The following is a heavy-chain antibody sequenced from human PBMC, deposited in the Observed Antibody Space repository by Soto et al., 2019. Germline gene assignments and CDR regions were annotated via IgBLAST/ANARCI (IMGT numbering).Heavy chain of an antibody. CDR2: SNAGNGNT. J-gene: IGHJ5*02. CDR3: ARDGGIAAAGTLGWFDP. D-gene: IGHD6-13*01. Sequence: QVQLVQSGAEVKKPGASVKVSCKASGYTFTSYAMHWVRQAPGQRLEWMGWSNAGNGNTKYSQKFQGRVTITRDTSASTAYMELSSLRSEDTAVYYCARDGGIAAAGTLGWFDPLGPGNPCHRLL. CDR1: GYTFTSYA. V-gene: IGHV1-3*01.